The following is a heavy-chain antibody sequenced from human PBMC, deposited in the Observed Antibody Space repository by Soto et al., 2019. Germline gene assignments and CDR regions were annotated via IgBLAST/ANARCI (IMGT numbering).Heavy chain of an antibody. Sequence: EVQVLESGGGLVQPGGSLRLSCIASGFTFSNYAMSWVRQAPAKGLEWVSTISGRGGSIYYADSVKGRFTISRDNSKNTLYLQMNSLRAEDTAVYYCAKDLNWGGCLDPWGQGTLVAVSS. D-gene: IGHD3-16*01. CDR1: GFTFSNYA. CDR3: AKDLNWGGCLDP. V-gene: IGHV3-23*01. J-gene: IGHJ5*02. CDR2: ISGRGGSI.